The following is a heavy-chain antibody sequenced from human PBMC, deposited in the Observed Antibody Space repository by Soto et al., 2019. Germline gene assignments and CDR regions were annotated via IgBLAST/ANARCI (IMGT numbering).Heavy chain of an antibody. CDR2: IYPSDSDT. CDR1: GYNFAGYW. J-gene: IGHJ4*02. Sequence: GESLKISCKGSGYNFAGYWIAWVRQMPGKGLELMGIIYPSDSDTRYRPSFQGQVTISADKSISSAYLQWSSLRASGTAMYYCARGGVSTRTFDYWGQGTPVTV. CDR3: ARGGVSTRTFDY. V-gene: IGHV5-51*01. D-gene: IGHD3-3*01.